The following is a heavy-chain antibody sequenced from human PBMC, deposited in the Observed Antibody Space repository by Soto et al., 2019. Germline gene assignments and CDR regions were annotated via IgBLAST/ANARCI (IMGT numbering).Heavy chain of an antibody. J-gene: IGHJ5*01. V-gene: IGHV1-8*01. Sequence: QVQLVQSGAEVKTPGASVQVSCKASGYTFSKYDMNWVRQAPGQGLEWMGWMNPTSGNTGYAQKFQGRLTMTWDTAIGIAHMELSSLRNEETAVYYCARSDGHTFNWLDSWGQGTLVTVSA. CDR2: MNPTSGNT. D-gene: IGHD2-2*02. CDR1: GYTFSKYD. CDR3: ARSDGHTFNWLDS.